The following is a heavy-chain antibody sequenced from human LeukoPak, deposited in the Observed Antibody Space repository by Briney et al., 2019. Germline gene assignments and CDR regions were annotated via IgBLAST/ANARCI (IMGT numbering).Heavy chain of an antibody. CDR2: IYTSGST. V-gene: IGHV4-61*02. J-gene: IGHJ6*03. Sequence: SETLSLTCTVSGGSISSGSYYWSWIRQPAGKGLEWIGRIYTSGSTNYNPSLKSRVTMSVDTSKNQFSLKLSSVTAADTAVYYCAREPYSSSLRAYYYYYMDVWGKGTTVTISS. CDR1: GGSISSGSYY. CDR3: AREPYSSSLRAYYYYYMDV. D-gene: IGHD6-13*01.